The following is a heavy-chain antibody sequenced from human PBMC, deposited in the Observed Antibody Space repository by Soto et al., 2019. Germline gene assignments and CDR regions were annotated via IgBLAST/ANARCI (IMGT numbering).Heavy chain of an antibody. CDR1: GGSISSGGYY. V-gene: IGHV4-31*03. J-gene: IGHJ4*02. D-gene: IGHD4-17*01. Sequence: SETMSLTCTVSGGSISSGGYYWSWIRQHPVKGLEWIGYIYYSGCTYYNPSLRSRVTISVDTSKNQFSLKLSSVTAADTAVYYCARGPYGGNLFDYWGQGTLVTVSS. CDR2: IYYSGCT. CDR3: ARGPYGGNLFDY.